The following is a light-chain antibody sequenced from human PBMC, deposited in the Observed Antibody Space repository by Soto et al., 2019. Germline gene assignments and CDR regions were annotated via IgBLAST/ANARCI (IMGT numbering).Light chain of an antibody. J-gene: IGKJ2*01. CDR2: DAF. CDR1: QNIYNF. Sequence: DIQVPQSPPALSASVGDRVTITYRASQNIYNFLHWYQAKPGKAPKLLICDAFILQSGVPSRYSGSRSGADFPLTISSLQPEDFATYYCQPSWSTPYTFGQGTKLEL. V-gene: IGKV1-39*01. CDR3: QPSWSTPYT.